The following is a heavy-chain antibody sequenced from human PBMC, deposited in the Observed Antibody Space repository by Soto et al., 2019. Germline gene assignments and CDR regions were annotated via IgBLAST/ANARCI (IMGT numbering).Heavy chain of an antibody. V-gene: IGHV5-51*01. CDR2: IYPGDSET. Sequence: GESLKISCRGSGYNFINYWIGWVRQMPGKGLEWMGIIYPGDSETKYSPSFQGQVTISADKSISTAYLQWSRLKASDTAMYYCARQGSYYDSKSFGYWGQGTLVTVSS. CDR1: GYNFINYW. J-gene: IGHJ4*02. CDR3: ARQGSYYDSKSFGY. D-gene: IGHD3-22*01.